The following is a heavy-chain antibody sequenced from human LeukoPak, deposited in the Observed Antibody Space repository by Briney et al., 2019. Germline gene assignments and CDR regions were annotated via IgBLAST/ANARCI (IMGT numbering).Heavy chain of an antibody. J-gene: IGHJ4*02. CDR2: INPNSGGT. D-gene: IGHD3-10*01. CDR1: GYTFSDYY. CDR3: ARWTYDSGRIFDY. V-gene: IGHV1-2*02. Sequence: ASVKVSCKASGYTFSDYYMHWVRQAPGQGLEWMGWINPNSGGTNYAQKFQGRVTMTRDTSISTAYMELSRLKSDDTAVYYCARWTYDSGRIFDYWGQGTLVTVSS.